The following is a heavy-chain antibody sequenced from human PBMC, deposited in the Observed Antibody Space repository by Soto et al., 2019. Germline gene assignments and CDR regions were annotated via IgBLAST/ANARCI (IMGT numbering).Heavy chain of an antibody. D-gene: IGHD3-3*01. CDR1: GVSITSGDYY. CDR2: IYYGGNT. J-gene: IGHJ5*02. V-gene: IGHV4-30-4*01. CDR3: ASFGVASMNWFDP. Sequence: SETLSLTCTASGVSITSGDYYWNWIRQAPGKGLEWIGSIYYGGNTYYNPSLKSRVTISLDTSTNQFSLKLTSVTAADTAVYYCASFGVASMNWFDPWGQGTLVTVSS.